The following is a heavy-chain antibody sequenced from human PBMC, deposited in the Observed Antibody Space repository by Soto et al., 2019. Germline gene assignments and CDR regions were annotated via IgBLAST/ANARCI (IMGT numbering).Heavy chain of an antibody. CDR3: SRGILV. V-gene: IGHV4-31*03. CDR1: GGSINSGGYC. J-gene: IGHJ4*02. D-gene: IGHD5-18*01. Sequence: QVQLQESGPGLVKPSQTLSLTCTVSGGSINSGGYCWSWIRQHPGKGLDWIGCTSYGGSTSSIPSLKSRVTISVDTSKNQFSLKLTSVTAADTAVYYCSRGILVWGQGALITVSS. CDR2: TSYGGST.